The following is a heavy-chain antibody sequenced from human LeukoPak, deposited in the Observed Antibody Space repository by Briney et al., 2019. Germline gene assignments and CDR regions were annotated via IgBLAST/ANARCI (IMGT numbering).Heavy chain of an antibody. CDR1: GFPFSTYA. D-gene: IGHD6-19*01. J-gene: IGHJ4*02. CDR3: ARVAAGTDY. Sequence: GGSLRLSCAASGFPFSTYAMGWVRQAPGKGLEWVSVIYSGGSTYYADSVKGRFTISRDNSKNTLYLQMNSLRAEDTAVYYCARVAAGTDYWGQGTLVTVSS. V-gene: IGHV3-53*01. CDR2: IYSGGST.